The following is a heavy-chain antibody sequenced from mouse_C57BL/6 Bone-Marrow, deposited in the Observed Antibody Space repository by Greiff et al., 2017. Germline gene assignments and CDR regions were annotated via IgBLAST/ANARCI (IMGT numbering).Heavy chain of an antibody. Sequence: QVQLQQSGAELARPGASVKMSCKASGYTFTSYTMHWVKQRPGQGLEWIGDINPSSGYTKYNQKFKDKATLTADKSSSTAYMQLSSLTSEDSAVYYCEKRLVGLYYAMDYWGQGTSVTVSS. V-gene: IGHV1-4*01. CDR2: INPSSGYT. CDR1: GYTFTSYT. CDR3: EKRLVGLYYAMDY. J-gene: IGHJ4*01. D-gene: IGHD3-2*02.